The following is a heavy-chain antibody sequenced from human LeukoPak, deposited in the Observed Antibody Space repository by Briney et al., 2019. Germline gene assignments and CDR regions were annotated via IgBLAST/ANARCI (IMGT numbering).Heavy chain of an antibody. Sequence: GGSLRLSCAASGFTFADYAMHWVRQAPGKGLEWVSGISWNSGSIGYADSVKGRFTISRDNAKNSLYLQMNSLRAEDTAVYYCARAHTYYYDSSGYPGYWGQGTLVTVSS. J-gene: IGHJ4*02. D-gene: IGHD3-22*01. CDR1: GFTFADYA. V-gene: IGHV3-9*01. CDR2: ISWNSGSI. CDR3: ARAHTYYYDSSGYPGY.